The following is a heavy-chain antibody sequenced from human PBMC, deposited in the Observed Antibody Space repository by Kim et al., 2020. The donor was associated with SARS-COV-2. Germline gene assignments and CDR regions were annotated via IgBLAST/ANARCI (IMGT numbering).Heavy chain of an antibody. V-gene: IGHV3-48*03. Sequence: GGSLRLSCAASGFTFSSYEMNWVRQAPGKGLEWVSYISSSGSTIYYADSVKGRFTISRDNAKNSLYLQMNSLRAEDTAVYYCARDRIVGATKDYYYYYGMDVWGQGTTVTVSS. CDR2: ISSSGSTI. D-gene: IGHD1-26*01. CDR3: ARDRIVGATKDYYYYYGMDV. J-gene: IGHJ6*02. CDR1: GFTFSSYE.